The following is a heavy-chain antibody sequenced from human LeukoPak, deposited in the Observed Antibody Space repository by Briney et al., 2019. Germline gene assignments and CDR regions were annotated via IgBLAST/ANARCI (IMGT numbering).Heavy chain of an antibody. J-gene: IGHJ4*02. CDR1: GFTFNNCA. CDR2: ISDSVSGGST. V-gene: IGHV3-23*01. D-gene: IGHD2-15*01. CDR3: ASVPSPLGYCSGGSCPIYDY. Sequence: GGSLRLSCAASGFTFNNCAMTWVRQAPGKGLEWVSTISDSVSGGSTYYADSVKGRFTISRDNSKNTLYLQMNSLRAEDTAVYYCASVPSPLGYCSGGSCPIYDYWGQGTLVTVSS.